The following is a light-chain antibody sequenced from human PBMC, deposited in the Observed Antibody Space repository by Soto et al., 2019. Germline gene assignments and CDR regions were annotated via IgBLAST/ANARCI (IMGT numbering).Light chain of an antibody. CDR1: ETIIDY. V-gene: IGKV1-39*01. Sequence: DIQMSQSPSSLSASVGDSVTITCRASETIIDYLNWYQQQPGEAPKRLIFSASSLHSGVPSRFRGSGSGTHFTLAISSLQPEDFATYFCQQSCSAHRTFGQGTKLQDK. CDR3: QQSCSAHRT. CDR2: SAS. J-gene: IGKJ2*01.